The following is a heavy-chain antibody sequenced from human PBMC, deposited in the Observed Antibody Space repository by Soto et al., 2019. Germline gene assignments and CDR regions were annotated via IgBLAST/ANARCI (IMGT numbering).Heavy chain of an antibody. J-gene: IGHJ4*02. Sequence: EVQLLESGGGLVQPGGYLRLSCAASGFTFSSYAMSWVRQAPGKGLEWVSAISGSGGSTYYADSVKGLYTISRDNPKNTLYLQMNSLRAEDTAVYYCANHPDDFWSGYPYFDYWGQGTLVTVSS. D-gene: IGHD3-3*01. CDR2: ISGSGGST. V-gene: IGHV3-23*01. CDR3: ANHPDDFWSGYPYFDY. CDR1: GFTFSSYA.